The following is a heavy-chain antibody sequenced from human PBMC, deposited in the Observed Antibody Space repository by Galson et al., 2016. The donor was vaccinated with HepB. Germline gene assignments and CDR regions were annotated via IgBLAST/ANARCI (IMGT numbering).Heavy chain of an antibody. D-gene: IGHD3-10*01. V-gene: IGHV3-74*01. CDR3: ARDRVTYGGSGPQDV. J-gene: IGHJ6*03. Sequence: SLRLSCAASGFSFSSYWMHWVRQAPGKGLVWVSRINTDGSTISYVDSVEGRFTISRDNARDTLFLEMNSLRAEDTAVYFCARDRVTYGGSGPQDVWGKGTTVTVSS. CDR1: GFSFSSYW. CDR2: INTDGSTI.